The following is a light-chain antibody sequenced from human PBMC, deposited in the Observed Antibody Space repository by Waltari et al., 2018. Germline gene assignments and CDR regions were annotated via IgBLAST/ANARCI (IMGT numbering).Light chain of an antibody. CDR2: RAS. V-gene: IGKV3-15*01. CDR3: QQYNRWPPIT. Sequence: EVVMTQSPATLSVSPGERATLPCRASQSIYDHLAWYQPKPGQAPRLLIYRASTRATGIPARFSGRGSGTEFTLTISSLQSEDSAVYYCQQYNRWPPITFGQGTRLEIK. CDR1: QSIYDH. J-gene: IGKJ5*01.